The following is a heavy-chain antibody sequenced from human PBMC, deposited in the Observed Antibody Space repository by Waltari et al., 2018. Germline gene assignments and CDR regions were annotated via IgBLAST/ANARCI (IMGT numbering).Heavy chain of an antibody. Sequence: QLQLQESGSGLVKPSQTLSLTCAVSGASASSGGHSWSWIRLPPGRGLEWIGYINDSGSTYYNPTLKSRVTISIDSSRNQFSLKLTSVTAADTAVYYCARDPGGFDRRFDSWGQGILVTVSS. CDR1: GASASSGGHS. V-gene: IGHV4-30-2*01. D-gene: IGHD3-16*01. J-gene: IGHJ5*01. CDR2: INDSGST. CDR3: ARDPGGFDRRFDS.